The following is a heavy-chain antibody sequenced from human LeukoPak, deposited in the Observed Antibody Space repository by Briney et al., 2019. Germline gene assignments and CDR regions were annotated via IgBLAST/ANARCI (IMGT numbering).Heavy chain of an antibody. Sequence: SETLSLTCTVSGGSISIYYWSWIRQPPGKGLERIGYIYYSGSTNYNPSLKSRVTISVDTSKNQFSLKLSSVTAADTAVYYCARGGIVATIPDFDYWGQGTLVTVSS. CDR3: ARGGIVATIPDFDY. J-gene: IGHJ4*02. CDR2: IYYSGST. V-gene: IGHV4-59*01. CDR1: GGSISIYY. D-gene: IGHD5-12*01.